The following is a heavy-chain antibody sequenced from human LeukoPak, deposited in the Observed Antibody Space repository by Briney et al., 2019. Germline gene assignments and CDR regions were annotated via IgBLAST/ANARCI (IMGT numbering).Heavy chain of an antibody. CDR2: IIPIFGTA. Sequence: EASVKVSCKASGGTFSSYAISWVRQAPGQGLEWMGGIIPIFGTANYAQKFQGRVTITADESTSTAYMELSSLRSEDTAVYYCARDRVTTGEVHYWYFDLWGRGTLVTVSS. D-gene: IGHD4-17*01. CDR3: ARDRVTTGEVHYWYFDL. J-gene: IGHJ2*01. CDR1: GGTFSSYA. V-gene: IGHV1-69*01.